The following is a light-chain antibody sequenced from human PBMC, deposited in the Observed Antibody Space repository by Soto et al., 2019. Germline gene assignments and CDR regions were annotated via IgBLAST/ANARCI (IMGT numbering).Light chain of an antibody. CDR2: SAS. Sequence: EIVLTQSPGTLSLSPGERATLSCRASQSISRSYLAWYQQRPGQAPRLLIYSASTMAPGIPDRFSGSGSGTDFTLTISRLEPEDFAVYYCQQYNRSPRTFGQGTKLEIK. CDR1: QSISRSY. CDR3: QQYNRSPRT. V-gene: IGKV3-20*01. J-gene: IGKJ2*01.